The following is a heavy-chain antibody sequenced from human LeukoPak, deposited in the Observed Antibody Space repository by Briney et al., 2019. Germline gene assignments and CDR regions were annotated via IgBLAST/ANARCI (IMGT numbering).Heavy chain of an antibody. V-gene: IGHV3-48*03. CDR2: ISSSGSTI. CDR3: ARVGGGMAVAGTVDY. J-gene: IGHJ4*02. D-gene: IGHD6-19*01. Sequence: PGGSLRLSCAASGFTFSSYEMNWVRQAPGKGLEWVSYISSSGSTIYYADSVKGRFTISRDNAKNSLYLQMNSLRAEDTAVYYCARVGGGMAVAGTVDYWGQGTLVTVSS. CDR1: GFTFSSYE.